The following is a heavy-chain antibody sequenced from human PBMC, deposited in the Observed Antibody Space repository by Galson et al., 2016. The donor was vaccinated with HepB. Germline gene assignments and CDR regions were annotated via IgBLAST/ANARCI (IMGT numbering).Heavy chain of an antibody. V-gene: IGHV3-23*01. CDR2: ISSSGGST. D-gene: IGHD2-15*01. CDR3: AKVLGAGYCGGSSCAMDV. J-gene: IGHJ6*02. Sequence: SLRLSCADSGFTFSSYAMSWVRQAPGKGLEWVSTISSSGGSTYFADSVKGRFTISRDNSKNTLYLQMNSLRAEDTAVHYCAKVLGAGYCGGSSCAMDVWGQGTTVTVSS. CDR1: GFTFSSYA.